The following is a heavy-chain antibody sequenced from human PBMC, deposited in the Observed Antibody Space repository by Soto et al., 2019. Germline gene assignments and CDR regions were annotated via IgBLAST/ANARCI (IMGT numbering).Heavy chain of an antibody. V-gene: IGHV4-59*12. CDR3: ARTYDSDGYATEFDS. D-gene: IGHD3-22*01. Sequence: QVVLQESGPGLVKPSETLSLTCSVSGRSITSYYWSWVRQPPGNGLEWIGYIYDNGITSQNPSLKSRVTMSAYTSQNQFSLKLKSVTGADTAVYYCARTYDSDGYATEFDSWGQGILVTVTS. J-gene: IGHJ4*02. CDR2: IYDNGIT. CDR1: GRSITSYY.